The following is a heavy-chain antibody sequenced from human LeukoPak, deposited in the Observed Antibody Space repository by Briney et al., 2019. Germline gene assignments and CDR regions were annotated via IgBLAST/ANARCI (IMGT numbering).Heavy chain of an antibody. CDR1: GGSFSGYY. V-gene: IGHV4-34*01. CDR2: INHSGST. Sequence: PSETLSLTCAVYGGSFSGYYWSWIRQPPGKGLEWIGEINHSGSTNYNPSLKSRVTISVDTSKNQFSLKLSSVTAADTAVYYCARDRGSGWYGMVFDYWGQGTLVTVSS. D-gene: IGHD6-19*01. CDR3: ARDRGSGWYGMVFDY. J-gene: IGHJ4*02.